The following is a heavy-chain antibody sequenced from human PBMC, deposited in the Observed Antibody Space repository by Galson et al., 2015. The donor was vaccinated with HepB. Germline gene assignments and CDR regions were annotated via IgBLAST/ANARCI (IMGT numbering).Heavy chain of an antibody. CDR1: GFSFDDYP. CDR3: AKGPLVVATLNYFDS. CDR2: ISWNGGST. J-gene: IGHJ4*02. D-gene: IGHD2-15*01. V-gene: IGHV3-9*01. Sequence: SLRLSCAASGFSFDDYPMHWVRQAPGKGLEWVSGISWNGGSTGYADSVKGRFTISRDNAKNSLYLEMNSLKPEDTAFYYCAKGPLVVATLNYFDSWGQGTLVTVSS.